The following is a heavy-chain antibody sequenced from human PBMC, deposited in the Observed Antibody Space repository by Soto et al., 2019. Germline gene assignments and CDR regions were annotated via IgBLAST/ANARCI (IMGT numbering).Heavy chain of an antibody. D-gene: IGHD3-10*02. CDR3: ARVEKYYALRSTYYVFDY. V-gene: IGHV3-74*01. Sequence: HPGGSLRLSCAACGFAFSGYWMHWVRQAPGKGLVWVSRINSDGSSTNYADSVKGRFTISRDNAKNTLFLQMNSLSAEDTAVYYCARVEKYYALRSTYYVFDYWGQGALVTVSS. J-gene: IGHJ4*02. CDR1: GFAFSGYW. CDR2: INSDGSST.